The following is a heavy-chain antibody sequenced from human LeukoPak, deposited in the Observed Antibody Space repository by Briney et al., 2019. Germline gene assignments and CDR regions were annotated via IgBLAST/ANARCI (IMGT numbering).Heavy chain of an antibody. D-gene: IGHD3-22*01. CDR3: ARELPPVVNFYFDS. Sequence: GGSLRLSCAASGFTFSSYSMNWVRQAPGKGLEWVSYISSSSGTIYYADSVKGRFTISRDNAKNSLYLQMNSLRDEDTAVYYCARELPPVVNFYFDSWGQGTLVTVSS. CDR1: GFTFSSYS. J-gene: IGHJ4*02. CDR2: ISSSSGTI. V-gene: IGHV3-48*02.